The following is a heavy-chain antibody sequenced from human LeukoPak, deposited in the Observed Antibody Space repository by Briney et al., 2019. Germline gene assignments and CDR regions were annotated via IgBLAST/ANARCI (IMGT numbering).Heavy chain of an antibody. CDR1: GFTFSSYE. CDR3: ASAIAVAGHFDY. Sequence: GGSLRLSCAASGFTFSSYEMNWVRQAPGKGLEWVSYISSSGSTIYSADSVKGRFTISRDNAKNSLYLQMNSLRAEDTAVYYCASAIAVAGHFDYWGQGTLVTVSS. D-gene: IGHD6-19*01. V-gene: IGHV3-48*03. J-gene: IGHJ4*02. CDR2: ISSSGSTI.